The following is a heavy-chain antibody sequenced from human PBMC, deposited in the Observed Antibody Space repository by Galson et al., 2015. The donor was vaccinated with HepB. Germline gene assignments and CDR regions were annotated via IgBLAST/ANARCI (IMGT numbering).Heavy chain of an antibody. CDR3: ARDEESLGYYDSSGFDAFDI. V-gene: IGHV1-18*01. CDR1: GGTFSSYT. J-gene: IGHJ3*02. CDR2: ISAYNGNT. Sequence: VKVSCKASGGTFSSYTISSVRQAPGQGLEWMGWISAYNGNTNYAQKLQGRVTMTTDTSTSTAYMELKSLRFDDTAVYYCARDEESLGYYDSSGFDAFDIWGQGTRGTVPS. D-gene: IGHD3-22*01.